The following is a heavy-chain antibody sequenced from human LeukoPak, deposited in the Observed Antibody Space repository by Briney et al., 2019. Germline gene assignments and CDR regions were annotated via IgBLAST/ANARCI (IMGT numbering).Heavy chain of an antibody. CDR1: GDTFATNW. CDR2: IYPGDSRT. J-gene: IGHJ5*02. D-gene: IGHD2-2*01. V-gene: IGHV5-51*01. Sequence: GESLKISRKGSGDTFATNWIGWVRQLPGKGLEWMGVIYPGDSRTRYNPSFQGQVTISADKSTSTAYLQWSSLQASDSGMYYCACRQFTSPWSDPWGSGTLVTVS. CDR3: ACRQFTSPWSDP.